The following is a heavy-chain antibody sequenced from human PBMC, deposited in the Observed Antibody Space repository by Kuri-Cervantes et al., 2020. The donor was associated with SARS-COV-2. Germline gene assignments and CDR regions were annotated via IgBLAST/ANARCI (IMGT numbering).Heavy chain of an antibody. CDR1: GFTFSSYA. D-gene: IGHD1-1*01. Sequence: GGSLRLSCAASGFTFSSYAMSWVRQAPGKGLEWVSAISGSGGSTYYADSVKGRFSISRDNSKNTLYLQMNSLRAEDTAVYYCAKDQYDTDAFDIWGQGTMVTVSS. J-gene: IGHJ3*02. CDR2: ISGSGGST. V-gene: IGHV3-23*01. CDR3: AKDQYDTDAFDI.